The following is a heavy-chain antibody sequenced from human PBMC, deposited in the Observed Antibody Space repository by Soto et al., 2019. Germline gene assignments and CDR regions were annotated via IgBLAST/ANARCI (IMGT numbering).Heavy chain of an antibody. Sequence: PGGSLRLSCAASGFTFNNYAMSWVRQAPGKGLEWVSAISGRGGSTYFADSVKGRFTISRGNSKNTLYLQMNSLRAEDTAVYYCAKQAIVVVVAATDWYFDLWGRGTLVTVSS. D-gene: IGHD2-15*01. CDR2: ISGRGGST. CDR3: AKQAIVVVVAATDWYFDL. V-gene: IGHV3-23*01. J-gene: IGHJ2*01. CDR1: GFTFNNYA.